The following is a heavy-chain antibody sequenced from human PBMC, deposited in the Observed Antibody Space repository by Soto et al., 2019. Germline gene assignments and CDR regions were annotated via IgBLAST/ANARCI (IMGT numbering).Heavy chain of an antibody. V-gene: IGHV3-23*01. D-gene: IGHD3-10*01. Sequence: DVQLLESGGHLVQPGGSLRLSCAASGFTFSSYAMSWVRQAPGKGLEWVSSVSAGGDMTYYSDSVKGRFTISRDNSNNALFLQMNSLRIEDTALYYCARGDRGGSGSPASYYYAGLAVWGQGTTVTVS. J-gene: IGHJ6*02. CDR3: ARGDRGGSGSPASYYYAGLAV. CDR2: VSAGGDMT. CDR1: GFTFSSYA.